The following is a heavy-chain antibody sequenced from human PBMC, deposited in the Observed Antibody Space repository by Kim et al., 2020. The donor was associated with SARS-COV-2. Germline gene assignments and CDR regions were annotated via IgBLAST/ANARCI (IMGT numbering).Heavy chain of an antibody. V-gene: IGHV6-1*01. D-gene: IGHD6-13*01. Sequence: SQTLSLTCAISGDSVSSNSAAWNWIRQSPSRGLEWLGRTYYRSKWYNDYAVSVKSRITINPDTSKNQFSLQLNSVTPEDTAVYYCARAEEQQRGRRGAFDIWGQGTMVTVSS. CDR3: ARAEEQQRGRRGAFDI. CDR1: GDSVSSNSAA. J-gene: IGHJ3*02. CDR2: TYYRSKWYN.